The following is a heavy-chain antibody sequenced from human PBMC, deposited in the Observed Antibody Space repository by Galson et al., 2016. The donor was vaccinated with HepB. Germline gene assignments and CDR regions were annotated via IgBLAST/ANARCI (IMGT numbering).Heavy chain of an antibody. V-gene: IGHV3-48*02. Sequence: SLRLSCAASGFTFSSYAMHWVRQAPGKGLEWVSYISSGSSAIYYADSVKGRFTISRDNAMNSLYLQMNSLRDEDTAIYFCARDGNHGYDRDYWGQGTLVTVSS. CDR3: ARDGNHGYDRDY. CDR1: GFTFSSYA. J-gene: IGHJ4*02. CDR2: ISSGSSAI. D-gene: IGHD1-14*01.